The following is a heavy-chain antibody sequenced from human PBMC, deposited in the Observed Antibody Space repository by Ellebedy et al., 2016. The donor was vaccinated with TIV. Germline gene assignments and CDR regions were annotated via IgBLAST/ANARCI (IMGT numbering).Heavy chain of an antibody. CDR3: ARGINIVVVPAAMSWFNP. CDR1: GYTFTSYY. J-gene: IGHJ5*02. D-gene: IGHD2-2*01. V-gene: IGHV1-46*01. CDR2: INPSGGST. Sequence: ASVKVSCXASGYTFTSYYMHWVRQAPGQGLEWMGIINPSGGSTSYAQKFQGRVTMTRDTSTSTVYMELSSLRSEDTAVYYCARGINIVVVPAAMSWFNPWGQGTLVTVSS.